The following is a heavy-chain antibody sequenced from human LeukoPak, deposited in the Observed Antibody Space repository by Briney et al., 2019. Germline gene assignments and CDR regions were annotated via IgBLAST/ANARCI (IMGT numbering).Heavy chain of an antibody. CDR1: GFTFSSYG. CDR2: IRYDGSNK. J-gene: IGHJ4*02. V-gene: IGHV3-30*02. D-gene: IGHD3-10*01. CDR3: ARVTMVRGVISEDYFDY. Sequence: GGSLRLSCAASGFTFSSYGMHWVRQAPGKGLEWMAFIRYDGSNKYYADSVKGRFTISRDNSKNTLYLQMNSLRAEDTAVYYCARVTMVRGVISEDYFDYWGQGTLVTVSS.